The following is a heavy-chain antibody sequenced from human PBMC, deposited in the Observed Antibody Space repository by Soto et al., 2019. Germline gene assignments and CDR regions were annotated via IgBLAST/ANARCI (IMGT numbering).Heavy chain of an antibody. CDR2: ISAYNGNT. CDR1: GYTFTSYG. D-gene: IGHD1-26*01. J-gene: IGHJ4*02. Sequence: GASVKVSCKASGYTFTSYGISWVRQAPGQGLEWMGWISAYNGNTNYAQKLQGRVTMTTDTSTSTAYMELSSLTSEDTAVYYCARDDAGFNGRYYIDYFNYWGKRALVTVSS. CDR3: ARDDAGFNGRYYIDYFNY. V-gene: IGHV1-18*01.